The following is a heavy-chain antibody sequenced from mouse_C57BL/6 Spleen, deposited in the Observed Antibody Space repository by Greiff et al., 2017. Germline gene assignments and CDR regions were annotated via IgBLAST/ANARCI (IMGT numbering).Heavy chain of an antibody. CDR2: IYPGDGDT. CDR1: GYAFSSSW. Sequence: SGPELVKPGASVKISCKASGYAFSSSWMNWVKQRPGKGLEWIGRIYPGDGDTNYNGKFKGKATLTADKSSSTAYMQLSSLTSEDSAVYFCARWGLGYAMDYWGQGTSVTVSS. D-gene: IGHD3-3*01. V-gene: IGHV1-82*01. J-gene: IGHJ4*01. CDR3: ARWGLGYAMDY.